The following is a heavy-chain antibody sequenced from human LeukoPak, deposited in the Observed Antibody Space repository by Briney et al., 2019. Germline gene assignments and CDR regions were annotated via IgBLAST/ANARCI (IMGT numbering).Heavy chain of an antibody. CDR3: ARYTSVKLGYCSSTSCYRVGYFDY. CDR1: GFTFSSYS. CDR2: ISSSSSYI. J-gene: IGHJ4*02. Sequence: PGGSLRLSCAASGFTFSSYSMNWVRQAPGKGLEWVSSISSSSSYIYYADSEKGRFTISRDNAKNSLYLQMNSLRAEDTAVYYCARYTSVKLGYCSSTSCYRVGYFDYWGQGTLVTVSS. V-gene: IGHV3-21*01. D-gene: IGHD2-2*02.